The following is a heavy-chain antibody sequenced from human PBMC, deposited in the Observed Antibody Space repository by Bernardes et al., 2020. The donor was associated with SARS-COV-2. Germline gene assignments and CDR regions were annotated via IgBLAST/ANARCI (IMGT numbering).Heavy chain of an antibody. CDR3: GRDLSGMADY. CDR2: INEHGSYR. Sequence: GGPLRLLCAASGFTFSTFWMHWVRQVPGKGLVWVARINEHGSYRDYADSVEGRFTISRDNAKNTLYLQMTSLRAEDTAVYYCGRDLSGMADYWGPGTLVTVSS. CDR1: GFTFSTFW. D-gene: IGHD3-10*01. J-gene: IGHJ4*02. V-gene: IGHV3-74*01.